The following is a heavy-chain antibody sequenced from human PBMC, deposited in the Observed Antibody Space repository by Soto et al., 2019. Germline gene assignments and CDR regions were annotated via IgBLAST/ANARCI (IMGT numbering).Heavy chain of an antibody. J-gene: IGHJ4*02. CDR2: IYYSGST. CDR3: AGHLSNGRYPFDY. Sequence: QLQLQESGPGLVKPSETLSLTCTVSGGSISSSSYYWGWIRQPPGKGLEWIGSIYYSGSTYYNPSLKSRVTISVDTSKNQFSLKLSSVTAADTAVYYCAGHLSNGRYPFDYWGQGTLVTVSS. CDR1: GGSISSSSYY. D-gene: IGHD2-8*01. V-gene: IGHV4-39*01.